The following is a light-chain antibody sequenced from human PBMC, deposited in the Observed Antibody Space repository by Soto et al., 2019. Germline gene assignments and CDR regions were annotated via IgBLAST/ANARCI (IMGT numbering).Light chain of an antibody. Sequence: EIVMTQSPVTLSASPGESATLSCRASQSVDNNVAWYQQKPGQAPRLLIVGSFARATGIPARFSGSGSGSEFTLTISGLQSEDFAVYYCQHRSEWPVSFGQGTRLEIK. CDR3: QHRSEWPVS. V-gene: IGKV3-15*01. CDR1: QSVDNN. J-gene: IGKJ5*01. CDR2: GSF.